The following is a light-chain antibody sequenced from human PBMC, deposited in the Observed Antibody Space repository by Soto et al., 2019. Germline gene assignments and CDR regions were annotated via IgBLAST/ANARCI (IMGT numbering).Light chain of an antibody. J-gene: IGKJ3*01. CDR2: LGS. CDR3: MQALQTPLT. V-gene: IGKV2-28*01. Sequence: DIVMTQSPLSLPVTPGEPASISCRSSQSLLHSNGYNYLYWYLQKPGQSPQLLIYLGSNRASGVPDRFSGSGSGTDFTLKIIRVEAEDVGVYYCMQALQTPLTFGPGTKVDIK. CDR1: QSLLHSNGYNY.